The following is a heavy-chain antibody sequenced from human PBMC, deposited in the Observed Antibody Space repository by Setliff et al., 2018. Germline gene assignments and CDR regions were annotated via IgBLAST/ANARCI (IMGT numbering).Heavy chain of an antibody. Sequence: PGGSLRLSCVVSGFSFSSYAMHWVRQAPGKGLEWVAVISYDGSNKYYGASVKGRFTISRDNSKNTLYLQMNSLRAEDTAVYYCARDSTDYYDSSGYYYGPRDNDAFDIWGQGTMVTVSS. CDR2: ISYDGSNK. CDR3: ARDSTDYYDSSGYYYGPRDNDAFDI. CDR1: GFSFSSYA. V-gene: IGHV3-30-3*01. D-gene: IGHD3-22*01. J-gene: IGHJ3*02.